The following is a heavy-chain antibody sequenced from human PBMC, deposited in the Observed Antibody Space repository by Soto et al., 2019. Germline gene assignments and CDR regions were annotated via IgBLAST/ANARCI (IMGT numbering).Heavy chain of an antibody. CDR2: MNPNSGNT. Sequence: QVQLVQSGAEVKKPGASVKVSCKASGYTFTSYDINWVRQATGQGLEWMGWMNPNSGNTGYAQKFQGRVTMTRNTSIGTANMGLGSMRSEDTAVYYCGGGRGRGRRAPDAFDIWGQGTMVTGSS. D-gene: IGHD3-10*01. CDR1: GYTFTSYD. V-gene: IGHV1-8*01. CDR3: GGGRGRGRRAPDAFDI. J-gene: IGHJ3*02.